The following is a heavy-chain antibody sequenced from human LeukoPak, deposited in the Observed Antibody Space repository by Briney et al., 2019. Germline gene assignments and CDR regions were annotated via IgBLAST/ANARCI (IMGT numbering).Heavy chain of an antibody. J-gene: IGHJ4*02. D-gene: IGHD2-21*01. CDR1: EFTFSSYA. Sequence: GGSLRLSFAASEFTFSSYAMTWVRQAPGKGLEWVANIKQDGSEKYYVDSVKGRFTISRDNAKNSLYLQMNSLRAEDTAVYYCARGVGGADYWGQGTLVTVSS. V-gene: IGHV3-7*01. CDR3: ARGVGGADY. CDR2: IKQDGSEK.